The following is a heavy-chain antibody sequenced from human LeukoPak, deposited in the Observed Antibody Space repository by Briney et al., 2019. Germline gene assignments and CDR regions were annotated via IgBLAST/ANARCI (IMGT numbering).Heavy chain of an antibody. J-gene: IGHJ5*01. CDR2: ISGSGGST. V-gene: IGHV3-23*01. CDR3: ARDGPPVPTIFGTFDS. CDR1: GFTFSSYA. D-gene: IGHD3-3*01. Sequence: GGSLRLSCAASGFTFSSYAMSWVRQAPGKGLEWVSAISGSGGSTYYADSVKGRFTISRDNAKNSLYLQMNSLRVEDTAVYYCARDGPPVPTIFGTFDSWGQGTLVTVSS.